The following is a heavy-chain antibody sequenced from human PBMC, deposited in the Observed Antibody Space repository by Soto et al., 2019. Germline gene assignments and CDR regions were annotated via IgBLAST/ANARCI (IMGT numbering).Heavy chain of an antibody. Sequence: QVQLVQSGAEVKKPGSSVTVSCTASGGTFSSYAISWVRQAPGQGPEWMGGIIPIFGTANYAQKFQGRVTITADESTSTAYMELSRLRSEDTAVYYCARAPEWLRDNWFDPWGQGTLVTVSS. CDR2: IIPIFGTA. CDR1: GGTFSSYA. V-gene: IGHV1-69*01. D-gene: IGHD3-3*01. J-gene: IGHJ5*02. CDR3: ARAPEWLRDNWFDP.